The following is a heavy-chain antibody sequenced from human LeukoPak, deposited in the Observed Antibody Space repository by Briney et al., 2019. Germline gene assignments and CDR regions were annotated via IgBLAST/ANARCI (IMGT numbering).Heavy chain of an antibody. CDR2: ISWNSGSI. CDR3: AKVQGYSYGFFDY. D-gene: IGHD5-18*01. V-gene: IGHV3-9*01. CDR1: GFTFDDYA. J-gene: IGHJ4*02. Sequence: QTGGSLRLSCAASGFTFDDYAMHWVRQAPGKGLEWVSGISWNSGSIGYADSVKGRFTISRDNAKNSLYLQMNSLRAEDTALYYCAKVQGYSYGFFDYWGQGTLVTVSS.